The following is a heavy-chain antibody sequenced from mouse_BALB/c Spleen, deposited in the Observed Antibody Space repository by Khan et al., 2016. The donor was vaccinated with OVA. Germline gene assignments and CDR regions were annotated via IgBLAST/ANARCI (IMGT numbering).Heavy chain of an antibody. D-gene: IGHD4-1*01. J-gene: IGHJ3*01. CDR2: ISSDGDYP. V-gene: IGHV5-6*01. CDR1: GFTFSSYS. Sequence: DVQLVESGGDLVKPGGSLKLSCAASGFTFSSYSMSWVRQTPDKRLEWVATISSDGDYPYFPDSVKGRFTISRDNAKTTLNLQMSSLKSEDTALYYCASHLTGSFAYWGQGTLVTVSA. CDR3: ASHLTGSFAY.